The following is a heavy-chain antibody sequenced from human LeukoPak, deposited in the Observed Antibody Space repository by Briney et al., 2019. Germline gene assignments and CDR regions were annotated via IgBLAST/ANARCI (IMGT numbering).Heavy chain of an antibody. J-gene: IGHJ5*02. D-gene: IGHD3-10*01. V-gene: IGHV1-18*04. CDR3: ARDPRITLVRGVIPPTSFDP. CDR2: XSDYNGNT. CDR1: GCTFTSYG. Sequence: GTVTVFCKGTGCTFTSYGISWVGQAPGQGLEXXXXXSDYNGNTNYAQKLQGRVPMTTDTSTSTAYMALRSLSSAATAVYYCARDPRITLVRGVIPPTSFDPWRQGTLVTVSS.